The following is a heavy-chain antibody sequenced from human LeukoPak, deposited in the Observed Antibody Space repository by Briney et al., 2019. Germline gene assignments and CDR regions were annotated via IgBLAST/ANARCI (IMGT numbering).Heavy chain of an antibody. CDR1: GFTFSSYA. Sequence: GGSLRLSCAASGFTFSSYAMSWVRQAPGKGLEWVSAISGSGGSTYYADSVKGRFTISRDNSKNTLYLQMNSLRAEDTAVYYCARDTGSGWYLGIFDYWGQGTLVTVSS. D-gene: IGHD6-19*01. CDR2: ISGSGGST. V-gene: IGHV3-23*01. J-gene: IGHJ4*02. CDR3: ARDTGSGWYLGIFDY.